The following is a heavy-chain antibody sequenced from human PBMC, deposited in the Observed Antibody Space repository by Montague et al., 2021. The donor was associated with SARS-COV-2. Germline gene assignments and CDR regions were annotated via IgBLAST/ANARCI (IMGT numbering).Heavy chain of an antibody. CDR2: SNHSGST. J-gene: IGHJ4*02. Sequence: SETLSLTCAVYGGSFSNYYWSWIRQPPGKGLEWIGDSNHSGSTNYNPSLKSRVTISVDTSKNQFSLKLNSVTAADTAVYYCARGILSMNVAVVVLLGGIYYFDSWGQGTLVAVSS. CDR1: GGSFSNYY. CDR3: ARGILSMNVAVVVLLGGIYYFDS. V-gene: IGHV4-34*01. D-gene: IGHD3-22*01.